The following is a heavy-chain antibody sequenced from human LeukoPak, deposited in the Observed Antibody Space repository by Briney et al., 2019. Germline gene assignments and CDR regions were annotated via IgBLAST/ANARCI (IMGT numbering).Heavy chain of an antibody. D-gene: IGHD3-16*01. V-gene: IGHV3-15*01. J-gene: IGHJ3*02. CDR2: VKNKADGQTT. CDR1: GFSISNAW. CDR3: TADDRSHAHDGYAI. Sequence: PGGSLRLSCAASGFSISNAWMSWVRQAPGKGLEWVGRVKNKADGQTTDYIAPVKGRFTISRDDSENTVSLQMNSLKTEDTAVYYCTADDRSHAHDGYAIWGRGTMVTVSS.